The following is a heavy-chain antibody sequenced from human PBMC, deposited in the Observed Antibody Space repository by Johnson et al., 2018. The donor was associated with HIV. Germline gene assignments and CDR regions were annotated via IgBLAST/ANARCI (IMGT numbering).Heavy chain of an antibody. CDR3: ARAPRPDAFDI. Sequence: VLLVESGGGSIQPGGSLRLSCAASGFSISYDYMSWVRQAPGKGLEWVSSIYSGGNTYHADSVMGRFTISRDKSENTVYLQMNRLRAEDTAVYFCARAPRPDAFDIWGQGTMVTVSS. V-gene: IGHV3-53*01. CDR1: GFSISYDY. J-gene: IGHJ3*02. CDR2: IYSGGNT.